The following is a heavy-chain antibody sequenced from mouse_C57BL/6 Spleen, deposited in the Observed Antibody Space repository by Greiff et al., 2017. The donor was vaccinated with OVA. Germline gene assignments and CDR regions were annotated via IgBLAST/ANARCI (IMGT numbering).Heavy chain of an antibody. CDR1: GFTFSDYY. V-gene: IGHV5-16*01. CDR2: INYDGSST. CDR3: AREDYGSSLYWYFDV. D-gene: IGHD1-1*01. J-gene: IGHJ1*03. Sequence: EVQVVESEGGLVQPGSSMKLSCTASGFTFSDYYMAWVRQVPEKGLEWVANINYDGSSTYYLDSLKSRFIISRDNAKNILYLQMSSLKSEDTATYYCAREDYGSSLYWYFDVWGTGTTVTVSS.